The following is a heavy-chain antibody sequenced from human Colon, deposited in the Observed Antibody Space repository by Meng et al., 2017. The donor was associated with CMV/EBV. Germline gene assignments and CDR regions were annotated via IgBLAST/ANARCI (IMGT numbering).Heavy chain of an antibody. D-gene: IGHD6-19*01. V-gene: IGHV1-2*02. CDR1: GYTFSDYY. Sequence: QVQLMQLGGGVKVHGASVKVSCKTSGYTFSDYYMHWVRQAPGQGLEWMGWIRSDGSATNYAQKFRGRVTMTRDASVSTAYMELSGLTSDDTAVYFCVRSSGWSLFDYWGPGALVTVSS. CDR3: VRSSGWSLFDY. CDR2: IRSDGSAT. J-gene: IGHJ4*02.